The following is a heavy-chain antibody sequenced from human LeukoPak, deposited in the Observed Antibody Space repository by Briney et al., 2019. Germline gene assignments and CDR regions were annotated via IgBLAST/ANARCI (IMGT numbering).Heavy chain of an antibody. J-gene: IGHJ4*02. CDR3: ARDGTPPQLWPQPPGY. Sequence: PGGSLRLSCAASGFPFSSYSMNWVRQAPGKGLEWVSYISSSSSTIYYADSVKGRFTISRDNAKNSLYLQMNSLRAEDTAVYYCARDGTPPQLWPQPPGYWGQGTLVTVSS. CDR2: ISSSSSTI. D-gene: IGHD5-18*01. V-gene: IGHV3-48*01. CDR1: GFPFSSYS.